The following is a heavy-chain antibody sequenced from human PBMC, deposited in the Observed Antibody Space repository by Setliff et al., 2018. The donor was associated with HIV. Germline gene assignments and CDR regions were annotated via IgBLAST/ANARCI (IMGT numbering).Heavy chain of an antibody. V-gene: IGHV4-31*03. CDR2: IFHSGDT. CDR1: GVAVGSGDYY. CDR3: ATRPRIAARTFDY. D-gene: IGHD6-6*01. Sequence: SETLSLTCSVSGVAVGSGDYYWHWIRQHPEKALEWIGYIFHSGDTYYNASLKSRISMSVDTSKNQFSLDLTSLTAADPAVYYCATRPRIAARTFDYWGQGMLFTGSS. J-gene: IGHJ4*02.